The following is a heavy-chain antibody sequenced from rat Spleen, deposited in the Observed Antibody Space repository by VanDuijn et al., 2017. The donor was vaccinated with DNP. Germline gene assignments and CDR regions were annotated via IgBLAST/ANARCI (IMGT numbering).Heavy chain of an antibody. CDR3: TSGNHNYD. CDR1: GFTFSNYD. J-gene: IGHJ2*01. Sequence: EVQLVESGGGLVQPGRSLNLSCAASGFTFSNYDMAWVRQAPKKGLEWVATISTSGGTTYYRDSVKGRFTISRNDAKNTLYLQMDSLRSEDTATYDCTSGNHNYDWGQGVRVTVSS. D-gene: IGHD1-10*01. V-gene: IGHV5-27*01. CDR2: ISTSGGTT.